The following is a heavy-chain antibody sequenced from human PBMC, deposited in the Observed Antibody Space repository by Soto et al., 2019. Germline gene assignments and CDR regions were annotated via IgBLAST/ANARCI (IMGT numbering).Heavy chain of an antibody. CDR3: ATDWSYNYDTDAFDV. CDR2: ISYDGSET. Sequence: PGGPLRLSCAAPRFPFSTYGMHWVRKAPGKGLEWGAVISYDGSETYYADSVKGRFTISRDNSKNTLYLQIDSRRTEDTAGYFFATDWSYNYDTDAFDVWGQGTMVTVSS. V-gene: IGHV3-30*03. D-gene: IGHD5-18*01. CDR1: RFPFSTYG. J-gene: IGHJ3*01.